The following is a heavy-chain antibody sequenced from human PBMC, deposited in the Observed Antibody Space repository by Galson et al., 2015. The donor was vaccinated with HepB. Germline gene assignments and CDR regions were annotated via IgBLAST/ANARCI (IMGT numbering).Heavy chain of an antibody. CDR2: ISYHGSNQ. V-gene: IGHV3-30-3*01. J-gene: IGHJ3*02. D-gene: IGHD3-16*01. CDR3: AKEEARASGWGYAFDI. CDR1: GFTFSSYA. Sequence: SLRLSCAASGFTFSSYAMHWVRQAPGEGLEWVAFISYHGSNQYYTDSVKGRFTISRDNSKNTLFLQLNSLRAEDTAVYYCAKEEARASGWGYAFDIWGQGTLVTVSS.